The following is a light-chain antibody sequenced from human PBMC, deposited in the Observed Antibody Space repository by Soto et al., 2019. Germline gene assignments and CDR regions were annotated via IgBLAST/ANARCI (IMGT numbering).Light chain of an antibody. J-gene: IGLJ1*01. CDR1: SSNIGAGHD. V-gene: IGLV1-40*01. Sequence: QSVLAQPPSVSGAPGQRVTIPCTGSSSNIGAGHDVNWYQLLPGTAPKLLIYGNGNRPSGVPDRFSGSKSGTSASLAITGLQAEDEADYYCQSYDSSLSGSEVFGTGTKVTVL. CDR3: QSYDSSLSGSEV. CDR2: GNG.